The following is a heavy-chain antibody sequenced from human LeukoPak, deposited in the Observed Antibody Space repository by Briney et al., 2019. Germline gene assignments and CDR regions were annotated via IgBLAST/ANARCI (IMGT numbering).Heavy chain of an antibody. CDR3: ARGMAAFDY. J-gene: IGHJ4*02. D-gene: IGHD2-8*01. CDR1: GFTFSSYW. V-gene: IGHV3-74*01. CDR2: INSDGSSK. Sequence: GGSLRLSCAASGFTFSSYWMHWVRQAPGKGLVWVSRINSDGSSKSYAGSVKSRFTISRDNAKNTLYLQMNSLGAEDTAVYYCARGMAAFDYWGQGTLVTVSS.